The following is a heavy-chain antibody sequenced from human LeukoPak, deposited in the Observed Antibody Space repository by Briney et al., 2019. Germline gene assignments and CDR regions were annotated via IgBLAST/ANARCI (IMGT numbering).Heavy chain of an antibody. CDR1: GFTFSDYG. CDR3: AREGGTTGWLTTDF. J-gene: IGHJ4*02. Sequence: GGSLRLSCAASGFTFSDYGLHWLRQAPGKGLGWVGMIAYDGNEKHYGDSVQGRFSISRDNTKDALYLQMNSLAAEDTAVYYCAREGGTTGWLTTDFWGQGTRVTVSS. CDR2: IAYDGNEK. V-gene: IGHV3-30*03. D-gene: IGHD1-1*01.